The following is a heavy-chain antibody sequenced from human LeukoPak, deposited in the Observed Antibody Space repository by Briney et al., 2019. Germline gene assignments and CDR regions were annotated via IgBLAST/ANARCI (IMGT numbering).Heavy chain of an antibody. CDR2: ISSSSSYI. D-gene: IGHD3-16*01. CDR1: GFTFSSYS. Sequence: GWSLRLSCAASGFTFSSYSMNWVRQAPGKGLAWVSSISSSSSYIYYADSVKGRFTISRDNAKNSLYLQMNSLRAEDTAVYYCAKSEWLRWDIDYWGQGTLGTVSS. J-gene: IGHJ4*02. CDR3: AKSEWLRWDIDY. V-gene: IGHV3-21*04.